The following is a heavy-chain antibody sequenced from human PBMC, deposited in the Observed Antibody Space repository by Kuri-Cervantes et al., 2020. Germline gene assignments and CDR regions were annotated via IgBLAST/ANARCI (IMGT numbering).Heavy chain of an antibody. CDR3: ARVRDSSGRTKALDY. J-gene: IGHJ4*02. CDR1: GYTFTSYD. Sequence: ASVKVSCKASGYTFTSYDINWERQATGQGLEWMGWMNPNSGNTGYAQKFQGRVTMTRNTSISTAYMELSSLRSEDTAVYYCARVRDSSGRTKALDYWGQGTLVTVSS. CDR2: MNPNSGNT. D-gene: IGHD6-19*01. V-gene: IGHV1-8*01.